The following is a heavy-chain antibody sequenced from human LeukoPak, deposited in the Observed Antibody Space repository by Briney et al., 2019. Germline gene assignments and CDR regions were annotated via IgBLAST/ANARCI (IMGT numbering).Heavy chain of an antibody. CDR1: GFTFSSYA. CDR3: AKGGYCSSTSCYKEPFDY. CDR2: ISGSGGST. Sequence: GGSRRLSCAASGFTFSSYAMSWVRQAPGKGLEWVSDISGSGGSTYYADSVKGRFTISRDNSKNTLYLQMNSRRAEDTAVYYSAKGGYCSSTSCYKEPFDYWGQGTLVTVSS. J-gene: IGHJ4*02. D-gene: IGHD2-2*02. V-gene: IGHV3-23*01.